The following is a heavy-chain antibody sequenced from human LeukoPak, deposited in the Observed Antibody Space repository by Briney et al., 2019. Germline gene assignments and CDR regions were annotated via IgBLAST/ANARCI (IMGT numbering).Heavy chain of an antibody. CDR2: IYYSGST. J-gene: IGHJ3*02. D-gene: IGHD3-22*01. CDR3: ARAPRDYYDSSGYYGGAFDI. Sequence: PSETLSLTCTVSGGSISSYYWSWIRQPPGKGLEWIGYIYYSGSTNYNPSLKSRVTISVDTSKNQFSLKLSSVTAADTAVYYCARAPRDYYDSSGYYGGAFDIWGQGTMVTVSS. CDR1: GGSISSYY. V-gene: IGHV4-59*01.